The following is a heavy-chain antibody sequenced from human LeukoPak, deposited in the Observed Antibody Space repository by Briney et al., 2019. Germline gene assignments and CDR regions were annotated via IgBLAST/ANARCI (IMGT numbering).Heavy chain of an antibody. V-gene: IGHV4-59*01. Sequence: PSETLSLTCTVSGGSISSYYWSWIRQPPGKGLEWIGYIYYSGSTNYNPSLKSRVTISVDTSKNQFSLKLSSVTAADTAVYYCARGAYYYDSSGPQDALDIWGQGTMVTVSS. CDR1: GGSISSYY. CDR2: IYYSGST. CDR3: ARGAYYYDSSGPQDALDI. D-gene: IGHD3-22*01. J-gene: IGHJ3*02.